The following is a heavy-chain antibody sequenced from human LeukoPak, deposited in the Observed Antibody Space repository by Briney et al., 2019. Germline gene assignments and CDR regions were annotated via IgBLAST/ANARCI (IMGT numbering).Heavy chain of an antibody. CDR3: AKDSLRERIVGSTTRGVNDY. CDR2: IRYDGRNK. V-gene: IGHV3-30*02. Sequence: GGPLRLSCAASGLIFSSYGMHWVRQAPGKGLEWVAFIRYDGRNKYYADSERGRFTISRDNSKNTLYLQMNSLRGEDTAVYYCAKDSLRERIVGSTTRGVNDYWGQGTLVTVSS. CDR1: GLIFSSYG. D-gene: IGHD1-26*01. J-gene: IGHJ4*02.